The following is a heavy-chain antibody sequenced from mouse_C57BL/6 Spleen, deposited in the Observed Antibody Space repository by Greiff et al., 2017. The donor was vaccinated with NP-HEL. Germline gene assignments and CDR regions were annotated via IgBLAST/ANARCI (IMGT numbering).Heavy chain of an antibody. CDR1: GYTFTSYW. CDR2: INPSSGYT. V-gene: IGHV1-7*01. CDR3: ARSLYDLRAMDY. J-gene: IGHJ4*01. Sequence: QVHVKQSGAELAKPGASVKLSCKASGYTFTSYWMHWVKQRPGQGLEWIGYINPSSGYTKYNQKFKDKATLTADKSSSTAYMQLSSLTYADSAVYYCARSLYDLRAMDYWGQGTSVTVSS. D-gene: IGHD2-12*01.